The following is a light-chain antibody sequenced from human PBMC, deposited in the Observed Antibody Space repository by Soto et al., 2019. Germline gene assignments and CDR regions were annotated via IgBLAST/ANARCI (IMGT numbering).Light chain of an antibody. Sequence: DIQMTQSPSSLSASVGERVTITCRASQSIRSYLNWYQQKPGKAPNLLIYAASSLQSGVPSRFSGSGSGTDFTLTISSLQPEDFATYYCQQSYSTPQTFGQGTKLEIK. CDR2: AAS. J-gene: IGKJ2*01. V-gene: IGKV1-39*01. CDR3: QQSYSTPQT. CDR1: QSIRSY.